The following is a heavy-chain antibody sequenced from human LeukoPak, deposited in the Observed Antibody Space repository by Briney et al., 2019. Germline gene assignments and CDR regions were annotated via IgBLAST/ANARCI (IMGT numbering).Heavy chain of an antibody. D-gene: IGHD2-21*02. CDR1: GVTLSSYA. CDR3: ARGVTPIDY. V-gene: IGHV3-23*01. J-gene: IGHJ4*02. Sequence: GGSLRLSCAASGVTLSSYAMSWARQAPGKGLEWVSGISSSGSGGNTYYADSVKGRFTISRDNAKNSLYLQMNSLRAEDTAVYYCARGVTPIDYWGQGTLVTVSS. CDR2: ISSSGSGGNT.